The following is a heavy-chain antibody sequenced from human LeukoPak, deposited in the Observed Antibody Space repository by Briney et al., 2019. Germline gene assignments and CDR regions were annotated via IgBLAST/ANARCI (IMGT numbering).Heavy chain of an antibody. V-gene: IGHV4-59*08. D-gene: IGHD4-17*01. CDR1: GGSISSYY. J-gene: IGHJ5*02. CDR3: ARHGNGDYALNWFDP. Sequence: PSEALSLTCTVSGGSISSYYWSWIRQPPGKGLEWIGYIYYSGSTNYNPSLKSRVSISVDTSKNQFSLKLSSVTAADTAVYYCARHGNGDYALNWFDPWGQGTLVTVSS. CDR2: IYYSGST.